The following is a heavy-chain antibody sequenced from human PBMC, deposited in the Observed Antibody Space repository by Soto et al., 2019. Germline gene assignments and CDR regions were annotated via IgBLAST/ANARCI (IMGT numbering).Heavy chain of an antibody. CDR1: GFTFSSYA. Sequence: GGSLRLSCAASGFTFSSYAMSWVRQAPGKGLEWVSAISGSGGSTYYADSVKGRFTISRDNSKNTLYLQMNSLRAEDTAVYYCAKDGVTIFGVVITHFDYWGQGTLVTVSS. CDR3: AKDGVTIFGVVITHFDY. V-gene: IGHV3-23*01. D-gene: IGHD3-3*01. J-gene: IGHJ4*02. CDR2: ISGSGGST.